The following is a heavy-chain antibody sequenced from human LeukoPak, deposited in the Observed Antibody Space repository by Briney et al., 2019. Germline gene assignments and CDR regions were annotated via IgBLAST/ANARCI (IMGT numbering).Heavy chain of an antibody. CDR1: GGSISSSSYY. V-gene: IGHV4-39*07. J-gene: IGHJ5*02. CDR3: ATSSGYSYIGGT. Sequence: SETLSLTCTVSGGSISSSSYYWGWIRQPPGKGLEWIGTIDYSGNTYYNPSLQSRLTMSVDTSKRQFSLRLTSVTAADTAVYYCATSSGYSYIGGTWGQGALVTVSS. CDR2: IDYSGNT. D-gene: IGHD5-18*01.